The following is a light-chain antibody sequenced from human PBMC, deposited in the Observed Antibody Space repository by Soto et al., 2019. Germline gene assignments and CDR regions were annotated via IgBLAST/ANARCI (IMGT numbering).Light chain of an antibody. CDR1: QTINIY. Sequence: DIQMTQSPSSLSASVGDRVTLTCRASQTINIYLNWYQQKPGKAPKLLIYGASNLETGVPSRFSGSGSGTDFTFTISSLQAEDIATYFCQQYDSVFTFGQGTRLEI. CDR3: QQYDSVFT. CDR2: GAS. V-gene: IGKV1-33*01. J-gene: IGKJ5*01.